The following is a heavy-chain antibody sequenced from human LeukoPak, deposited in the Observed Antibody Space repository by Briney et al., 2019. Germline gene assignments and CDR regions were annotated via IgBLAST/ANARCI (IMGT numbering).Heavy chain of an antibody. J-gene: IGHJ1*01. D-gene: IGHD3-3*01. CDR3: ARVATESRFLEWHPTQIFQH. Sequence: GASVKVSCKASGGTFSSYAISWVRQAPGQGLEWMGGIIPIFGTANYAQKFQGRVTITADESTSTAYMELSSLRSEDTAVYYCARVATESRFLEWHPTQIFQHWGQGTLVTVSS. V-gene: IGHV1-69*13. CDR2: IIPIFGTA. CDR1: GGTFSSYA.